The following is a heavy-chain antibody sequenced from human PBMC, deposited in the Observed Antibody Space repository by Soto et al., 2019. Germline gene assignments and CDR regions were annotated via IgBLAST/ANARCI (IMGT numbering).Heavy chain of an antibody. CDR3: ARGYVAARYFDY. D-gene: IGHD6-6*01. V-gene: IGHV1-69*13. CDR1: GCTFSSYA. CDR2: IIPIFGTA. J-gene: IGHJ4*02. Sequence: SVKVSCKASGCTFSSYAISCVRQAPGQGLEWMGGIIPIFGTANYAQKFQGRVTITADESTSTAYMELSSLRSEDTAVYYCARGYVAARYFDYWGQGTLVTVSS.